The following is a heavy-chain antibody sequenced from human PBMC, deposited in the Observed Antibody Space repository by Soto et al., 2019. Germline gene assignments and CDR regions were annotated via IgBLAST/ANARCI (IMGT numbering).Heavy chain of an antibody. V-gene: IGHV3-23*01. D-gene: IGHD3-10*01. Sequence: GGSLRLSCAASGFTFISYDMSWVRQAPGKGLEWVSVISASGDSTYYADSVKGRFTISRDNPKNTLYLQMNSLRAEDTAVYYCAKIPFYGSGSYYNRYFDQWGQGTPVTVSS. CDR3: AKIPFYGSGSYYNRYFDQ. CDR1: GFTFISYD. CDR2: ISASGDST. J-gene: IGHJ4*02.